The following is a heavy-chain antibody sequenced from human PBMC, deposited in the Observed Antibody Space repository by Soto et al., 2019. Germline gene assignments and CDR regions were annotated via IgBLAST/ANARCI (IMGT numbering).Heavy chain of an antibody. V-gene: IGHV1-2*04. J-gene: IGHJ6*02. CDR3: AREKITIFGVVLHSGMDV. CDR2: INPNSGGT. Sequence: ASVKVSCKDSGYTFTDYYMHWARQAPGQGLEWMGWINPNSGGTNYAQKFQGWVTMTRDTSISTAYMELSRLRSDDTAVYYCAREKITIFGVVLHSGMDVWGQGTTVTVSS. CDR1: GYTFTDYY. D-gene: IGHD3-3*01.